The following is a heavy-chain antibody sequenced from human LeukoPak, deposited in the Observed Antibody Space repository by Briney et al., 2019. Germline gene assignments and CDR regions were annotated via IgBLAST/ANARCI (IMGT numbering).Heavy chain of an antibody. V-gene: IGHV3-21*01. D-gene: IGHD6-13*01. CDR2: FTSMSRTI. J-gene: IGHJ4*02. Sequence: PGGSLRLSCAASGFTFSRYSMTWVRQAPGKGLEWVSSFTSMSRTIYYADSVKGRFTISRGDAKESLYLQMNSLRAEDTAIYYCARQSSGIAATDKIDYWGQGVLVTVSS. CDR1: GFTFSRYS. CDR3: ARQSSGIAATDKIDY.